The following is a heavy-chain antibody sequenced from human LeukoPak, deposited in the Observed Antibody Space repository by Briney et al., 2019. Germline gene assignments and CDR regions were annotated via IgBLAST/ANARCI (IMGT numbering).Heavy chain of an antibody. Sequence: ASVKVSCKASGYTFTSYAMNWVRQAPGQGLEWMGVIKPGGEGTRYAQSFQGRVTMTRDTSTRTLYMELSSLRPEDTAVYYCAREAGATDYWGQGTLVTVSS. CDR3: AREAGATDY. CDR2: IKPGGEGT. D-gene: IGHD1-26*01. J-gene: IGHJ4*02. V-gene: IGHV1-46*01. CDR1: GYTFTSYA.